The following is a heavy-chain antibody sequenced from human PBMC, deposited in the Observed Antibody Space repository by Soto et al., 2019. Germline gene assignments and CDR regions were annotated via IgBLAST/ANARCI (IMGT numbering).Heavy chain of an antibody. Sequence: QVQLVQSGADMKKPGSSVKVSCKASGGTFSTYTITWVRQAPGQGLEWMGRIIPIIGIINYAQKFQGRVTITADKFTGTAYMELTRLRSDDTAVYYCAGDPDSHYNDSHASSYPWGQGTLVTVSS. V-gene: IGHV1-69*08. CDR1: GGTFSTYT. J-gene: IGHJ5*02. CDR2: IIPIIGII. D-gene: IGHD3-22*01. CDR3: AGDPDSHYNDSHASSYP.